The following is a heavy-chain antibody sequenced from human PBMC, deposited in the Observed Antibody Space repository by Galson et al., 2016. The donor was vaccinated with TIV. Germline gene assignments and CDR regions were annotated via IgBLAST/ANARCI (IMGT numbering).Heavy chain of an antibody. CDR3: TKEGSGFVAGGGFVDY. CDR2: ISYTGGST. D-gene: IGHD6-25*01. V-gene: IGHV3-23*01. CDR1: GFSFNTYG. Sequence: SLRLSCAASGFSFNTYGMMWVRQAPGKGLEWVSFISYTGGSTYYEDTVKGRFTISRDNSKKTMYLQMNRLRVEDTAVYYCTKEGSGFVAGGGFVDYWGQGILVTVSS. J-gene: IGHJ4*02.